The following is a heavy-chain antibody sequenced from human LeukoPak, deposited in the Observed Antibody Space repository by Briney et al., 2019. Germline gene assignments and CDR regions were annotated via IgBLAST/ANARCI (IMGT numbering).Heavy chain of an antibody. CDR3: ARDSGCSSTSCYLD. CDR2: ISYDGSNK. Sequence: GGSLRLSCAASGFTFSSYGMHWVRQAPGKGLECVAVISYDGSNKYYADSVKGRFTISRDNAKNSLYLQMNSLRAEDTAVYYCARDSGCSSTSCYLDWGQGTLVTVSS. V-gene: IGHV3-30*03. D-gene: IGHD2-2*01. CDR1: GFTFSSYG. J-gene: IGHJ4*02.